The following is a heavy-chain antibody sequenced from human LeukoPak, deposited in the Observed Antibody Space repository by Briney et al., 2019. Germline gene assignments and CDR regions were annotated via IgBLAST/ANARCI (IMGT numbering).Heavy chain of an antibody. J-gene: IGHJ5*02. Sequence: GGSLRLSCAASGFTFSDYAMNWVRQAPGKGLEWVSSIRSGGDHIYYADSVKGRFTVSRDNAKNSLYLQMNSLRAEDTAVYYCASAGLVVPAAMGGWFDPWGQGTLVTVSS. CDR2: IRSGGDHI. V-gene: IGHV3-21*01. CDR3: ASAGLVVPAAMGGWFDP. CDR1: GFTFSDYA. D-gene: IGHD2-2*01.